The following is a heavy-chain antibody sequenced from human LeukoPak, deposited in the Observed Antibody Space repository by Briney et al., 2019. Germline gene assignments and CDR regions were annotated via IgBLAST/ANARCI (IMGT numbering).Heavy chain of an antibody. V-gene: IGHV3-30-3*01. CDR1: GSTISSYA. CDR2: TSYDGSNK. J-gene: IGHJ4*02. Sequence: PGGSLRLSCAASGSTISSYAMRWVRQAPGKGLEWVAVTSYDGSNKYYADSVRGRFTISRDNSKNRLYLQLNSLRAEHTAVYYCARDYDDNSGYFPISYFDYWGQGTLVTVSS. CDR3: ARDYDDNSGYFPISYFDY. D-gene: IGHD3-22*01.